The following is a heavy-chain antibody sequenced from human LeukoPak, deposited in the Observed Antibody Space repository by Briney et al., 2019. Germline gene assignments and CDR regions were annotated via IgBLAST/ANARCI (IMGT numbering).Heavy chain of an antibody. D-gene: IGHD3-10*01. J-gene: IGHJ4*02. CDR1: GFTFSSYE. V-gene: IGHV3-48*03. Sequence: PGGSLRLSCAASGFTFSSYEMNWVRQAPGKGLEWGSYISSSGSTIYYADSVKGRFTISRDNAKNSLYLQMNSLRAKDTAVYYCARAALWFHYWGQGTLVTVSS. CDR3: ARAALWFHY. CDR2: ISSSGSTI.